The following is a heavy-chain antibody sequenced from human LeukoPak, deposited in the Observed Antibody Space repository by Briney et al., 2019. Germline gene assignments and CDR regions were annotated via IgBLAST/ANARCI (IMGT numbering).Heavy chain of an antibody. CDR1: GFTFSSYG. Sequence: GGSLRLSCAASGFTFSSYGLHWVRLAPGKGLEWVAAISDEGSNKYYPDSVKGRFTISRDNSKNTLHLQMNSLRSEDTAVYYCARVKPNYYDSSAYGTFDIWGQGTMVTVSS. CDR3: ARVKPNYYDSSAYGTFDI. J-gene: IGHJ3*02. D-gene: IGHD3-22*01. V-gene: IGHV3-30*03. CDR2: ISDEGSNK.